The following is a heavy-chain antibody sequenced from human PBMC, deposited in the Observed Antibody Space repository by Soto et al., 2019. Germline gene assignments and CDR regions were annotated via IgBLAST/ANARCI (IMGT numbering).Heavy chain of an antibody. CDR1: GFTFSNYA. CDR2: ISGSGGNT. D-gene: IGHD4-17*01. V-gene: IGHV3-23*01. Sequence: EVQLLESGGGLVQPGGSLTLRLSCAASGFTFSNYAMSWVRQAPGKGLEWVSGISGSGGNTYYADSVKGRFTISRDNSKNTPYLQMNSLRAEDTAVYYCAKVRVMTTVFDTIDYWGQGTLVTVSS. CDR3: AKVRVMTTVFDTIDY. J-gene: IGHJ4*02.